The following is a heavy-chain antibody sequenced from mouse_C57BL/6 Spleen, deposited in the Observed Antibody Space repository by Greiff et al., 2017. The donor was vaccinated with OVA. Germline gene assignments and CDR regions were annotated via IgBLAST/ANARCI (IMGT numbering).Heavy chain of an antibody. CDR1: GYTFTSYW. CDR2: IDPSDSET. CDR3: ARSLYDDAMDY. D-gene: IGHD2-3*01. V-gene: IGHV1-52*01. Sequence: QVQLQQPGAELVRPGSSVKLSCKASGYTFTSYWMHWVKQRPIQGLEWIGNIDPSDSETHYNQKFKDKATLTVDKSSSTAYMQLSSLTSEDSAVYYCARSLYDDAMDYWGQGTSVTVSS. J-gene: IGHJ4*01.